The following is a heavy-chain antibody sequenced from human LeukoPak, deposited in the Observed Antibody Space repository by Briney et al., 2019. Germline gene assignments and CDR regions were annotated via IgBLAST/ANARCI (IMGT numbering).Heavy chain of an antibody. CDR3: ARAQDGDYAFDY. CDR1: GGTFSSYA. D-gene: IGHD4-17*01. CDR2: IIPIFGTA. J-gene: IGHJ4*02. Sequence: SVKVSCKASGGTFSSYAISWVRQAPGQGLEWMGGIIPIFGTANYAQKFQGRVPITADESTSTAYMELSSLRSEDTAVYYCARAQDGDYAFDYWGQGTLVTVSS. V-gene: IGHV1-69*13.